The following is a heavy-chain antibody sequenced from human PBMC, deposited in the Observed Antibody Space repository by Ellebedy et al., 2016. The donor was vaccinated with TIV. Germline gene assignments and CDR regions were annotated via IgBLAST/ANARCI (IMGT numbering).Heavy chain of an antibody. J-gene: IGHJ4*02. Sequence: SGPTLVKPTQTLTLTCTFPGFSLNTSGVGVGWIRQPPGKAPEWLALISWDDNRRYSPSLRNRLTITKDTSKNQVVLTMTNVDPMDTCTYYCAHALVRGLSIPRYYYDYWGQGTLVTVSS. CDR1: GFSLNTSGVG. V-gene: IGHV2-5*02. CDR3: AHALVRGLSIPRYYYDY. D-gene: IGHD3-10*01. CDR2: ISWDDNR.